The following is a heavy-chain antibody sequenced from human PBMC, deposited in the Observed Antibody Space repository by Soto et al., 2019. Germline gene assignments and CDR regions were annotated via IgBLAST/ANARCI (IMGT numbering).Heavy chain of an antibody. CDR2: IYYTGST. CDR1: GGSISSGGYY. CDR3: ARQAAAPGIDLWFDP. Sequence: SETLSLTCTVSGGSISSGGYYWSWIRQHPGKGLEWIGNIYYTGSTYYNPSLKSRVTVSVDTSKNQFSLKLDSVTAADTAVYYCARQAAAPGIDLWFDPWGQGTLVTVSS. V-gene: IGHV4-39*01. J-gene: IGHJ5*02. D-gene: IGHD6-13*01.